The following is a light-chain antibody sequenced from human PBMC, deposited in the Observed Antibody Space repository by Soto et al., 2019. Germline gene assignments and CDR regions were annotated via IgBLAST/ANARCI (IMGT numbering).Light chain of an antibody. CDR1: SSDVGAYNY. Sequence: QSALTQPASVSGSPGQSITVSCTGTSSDVGAYNYVSWYQQHPGKAPKLIIYEVSYRPSGVSGRFSASKSGNTASLTISGLQAEDEADYYCSSYTTTTTRCLFGGGTKLTVL. V-gene: IGLV2-14*01. CDR3: SSYTTTTTRCL. J-gene: IGLJ3*02. CDR2: EVS.